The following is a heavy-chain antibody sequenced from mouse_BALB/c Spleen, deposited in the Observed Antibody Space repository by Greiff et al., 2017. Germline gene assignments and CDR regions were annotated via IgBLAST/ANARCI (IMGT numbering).Heavy chain of an antibody. V-gene: IGHV3-6*02. J-gene: IGHJ1*01. D-gene: IGHD1-3*01. Sequence: EESGPGLVKPSQSLSLTCSVTGYSITSGYYWNWIRQFPGNKLEWMGYISYDGSNNYNPSLKNRISITRDTSKNQFFLKLNSVTTEDTATYYCATIITGYFDVWGAGTTVTVSS. CDR3: ATIITGYFDV. CDR1: GYSITSGYY. CDR2: ISYDGSN.